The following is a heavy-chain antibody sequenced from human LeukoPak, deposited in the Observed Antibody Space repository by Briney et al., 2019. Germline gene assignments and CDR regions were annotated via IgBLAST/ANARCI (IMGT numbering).Heavy chain of an antibody. V-gene: IGHV3-7*01. CDR3: ARDRNFYDGTGYYDAFDI. CDR2: IREDGNLT. J-gene: IGHJ3*02. D-gene: IGHD3-22*01. CDR1: GFTFSSYS. Sequence: GGSLRLSCAASGFTFSSYSMNWVRQAPGKGLEWVANIREDGNLTYYVDSVKGRFAISRDNAKNSLYLQMNSLRAEDTAVYYCARDRNFYDGTGYYDAFDIWGQGTMVTVSS.